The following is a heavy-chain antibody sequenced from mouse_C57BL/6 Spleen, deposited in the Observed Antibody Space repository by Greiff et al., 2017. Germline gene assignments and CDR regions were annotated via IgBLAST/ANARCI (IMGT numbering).Heavy chain of an antibody. CDR1: GYSITSGYY. J-gene: IGHJ4*01. D-gene: IGHD3-2*01. V-gene: IGHV3-6*01. CDR3: ARDLETKARGY. Sequence: VQLQQSGPGLVKPSQSLSLTCSVTGYSITSGYYWNWIRQFPGNKLEWMGYIRYDGSNNYNPSLKNRTSITRDPSKNQFFLKLNSVTTEDTATEYCARDLETKARGYWGQGTSVTVSS. CDR2: IRYDGSN.